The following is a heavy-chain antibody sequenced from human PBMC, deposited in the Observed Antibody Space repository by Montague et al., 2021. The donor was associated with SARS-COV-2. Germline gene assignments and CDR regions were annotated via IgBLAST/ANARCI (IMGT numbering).Heavy chain of an antibody. D-gene: IGHD1-20*01. CDR1: GFTFSSYW. V-gene: IGHV3-74*01. CDR2: LNGDGSFT. Sequence: SRILSFSDSGFTFSSYWMHWVRQAPGKGLVWVARLNGDGSFTSYMDSVKGRFTISRDNAKNTLYLQMNSLRGEDTAVYYCTSFGLNWKDSYWGQGTLVAVSS. CDR3: TSFGLNWKDSY. J-gene: IGHJ4*02.